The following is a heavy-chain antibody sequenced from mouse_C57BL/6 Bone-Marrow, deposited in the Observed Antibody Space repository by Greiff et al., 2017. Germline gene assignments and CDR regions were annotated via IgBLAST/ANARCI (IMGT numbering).Heavy chain of an antibody. CDR2: FDPENGDT. V-gene: IGHV14-4*01. CDR1: GFNIKDDY. D-gene: IGHD2-4*01. Sequence: VQLKESGAELVRPGASVKLSCTASGFNIKDDYMHWVKQRPEQGLEGSGWFDPENGDTEYASKFQGKTTIPAETSSNTAYLQLSSLTSENTAVYYFTTYDYDYWGQGTTLTVSS. CDR3: TTYDYDY. J-gene: IGHJ2*01.